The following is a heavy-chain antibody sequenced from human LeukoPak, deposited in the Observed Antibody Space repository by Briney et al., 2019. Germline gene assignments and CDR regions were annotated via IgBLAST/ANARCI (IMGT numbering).Heavy chain of an antibody. D-gene: IGHD5-18*01. CDR2: NYPDDSDT. J-gene: IGHJ4*02. Sequence: GECLKISCKGSGYRFNAYWIAWVRQMPGKGLEWMGINYPDDSDTRYSPSFQGQVTISADKSVRTDYLQWSSLKASDTAMYYCARARVDTAMADFDYWGQGTLVTVSS. CDR3: ARARVDTAMADFDY. CDR1: GYRFNAYW. V-gene: IGHV5-51*01.